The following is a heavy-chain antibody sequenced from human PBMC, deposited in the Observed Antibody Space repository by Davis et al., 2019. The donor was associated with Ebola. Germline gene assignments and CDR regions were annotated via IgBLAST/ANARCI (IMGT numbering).Heavy chain of an antibody. CDR1: VYTFTNYY. J-gene: IGHJ3*02. CDR2: INPNDGRT. V-gene: IGHV1-46*03. Sequence: ASVKVSCKASVYTFTNYYMHWVRQAPGQGLGWMGMINPNDGRTIYAQKFQGRVTVTRDTSTTTVYMDLSSLRSEDTALYYCTTPGGQDSGYDVFDIWGQGTMVTVSS. D-gene: IGHD5-12*01. CDR3: TTPGGQDSGYDVFDI.